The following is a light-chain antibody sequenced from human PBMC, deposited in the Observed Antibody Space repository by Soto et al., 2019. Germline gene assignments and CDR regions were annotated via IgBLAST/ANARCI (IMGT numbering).Light chain of an antibody. J-gene: IGKJ4*01. CDR2: DAS. V-gene: IGKV3-11*01. CDR1: QSVSSH. Sequence: EIVLTQSPATLSLSPGERATLSCRASQSVSSHLAWYQQKSGQAPRLLIYDASNRATGIPARFSGSGSGTDFPLTISSLEPEDFAVYYCQQRSNWPLTFGGGTKVEIK. CDR3: QQRSNWPLT.